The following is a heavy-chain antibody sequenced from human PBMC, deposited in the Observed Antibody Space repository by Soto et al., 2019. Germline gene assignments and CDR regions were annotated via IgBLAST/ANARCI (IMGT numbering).Heavy chain of an antibody. CDR2: TYYRSKWYN. V-gene: IGHV6-1*01. Sequence: PSQTLSLTCAISGDSVSRNSAAWNWIRQSPSRGLEWLGRTYYRSKWYNEYAVSVKSRITINPDTSKNQFSLQLNSVTPEDTAVYYCAREGVWFGELFHYYYYYGMDVWGQGTTVTVS. J-gene: IGHJ6*02. CDR1: GDSVSRNSAA. D-gene: IGHD3-10*01. CDR3: AREGVWFGELFHYYYYYGMDV.